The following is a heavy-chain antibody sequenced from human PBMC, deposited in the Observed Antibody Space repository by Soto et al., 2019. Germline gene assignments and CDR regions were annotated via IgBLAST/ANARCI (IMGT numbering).Heavy chain of an antibody. CDR1: GFTFSSYA. Sequence: QVQLVESGGGVVQPGRSLRLSCAASGFTFSSYAMHWVRQAPGKGLEWVAVISYDGSNKYYADSVKGRFTISRDNSKNTLYLQMNSLRAEDTAVYYCARDPSTNYDFWSGYSARNYFDYWGQGTLVTVSS. V-gene: IGHV3-30-3*01. D-gene: IGHD3-3*01. CDR2: ISYDGSNK. J-gene: IGHJ4*02. CDR3: ARDPSTNYDFWSGYSARNYFDY.